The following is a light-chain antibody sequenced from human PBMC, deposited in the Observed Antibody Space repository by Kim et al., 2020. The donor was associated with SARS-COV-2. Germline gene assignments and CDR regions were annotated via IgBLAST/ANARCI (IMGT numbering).Light chain of an antibody. CDR2: ASS. J-gene: IGKJ2*01. CDR3: HQYGSSLYT. Sequence: LSPGERATLSCRASESMSSTFLAWYQQRPGQPPRLLIYASSTRATGIPDRFSGSGSGTDFTLTISRLEPEDSAVYHCHQYGSSLYTFGQGTKLEF. V-gene: IGKV3-20*01. CDR1: ESMSSTF.